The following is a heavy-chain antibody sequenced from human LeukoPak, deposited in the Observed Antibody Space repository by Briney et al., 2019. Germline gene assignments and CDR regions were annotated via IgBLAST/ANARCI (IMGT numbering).Heavy chain of an antibody. CDR3: ARDAKAVAIFDY. CDR2: ISYDGSNK. Sequence: GGSLRLSCAASGFTFSSYAMHWVRQARGEGLEWVAVISYDGSNKYYADSVKGRFTISRDISKNTLYLQMNSLRAEDTAVFYCARDAKAVAIFDYWGQGTLVTVSS. J-gene: IGHJ4*02. V-gene: IGHV3-30*04. CDR1: GFTFSSYA. D-gene: IGHD6-19*01.